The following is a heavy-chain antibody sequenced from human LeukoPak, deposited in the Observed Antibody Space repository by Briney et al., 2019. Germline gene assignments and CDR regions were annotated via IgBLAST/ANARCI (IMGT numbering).Heavy chain of an antibody. CDR3: AKDRGNYYDSSGYSGYFDY. D-gene: IGHD3-22*01. CDR2: ISSSSTI. CDR1: GFTFSSYS. Sequence: GGSLRLSCAASGFTFSSYSMNWVRQAPGKGLEWVSYISSSSTIYYADSVKGRFTISKDNSKNTLYLQMNSLRAEDTAVYYCAKDRGNYYDSSGYSGYFDYWGQGTLVTVSS. J-gene: IGHJ4*02. V-gene: IGHV3-48*01.